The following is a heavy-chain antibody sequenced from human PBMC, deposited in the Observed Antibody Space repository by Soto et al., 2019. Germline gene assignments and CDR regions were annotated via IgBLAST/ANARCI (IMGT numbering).Heavy chain of an antibody. CDR2: ISAYNGNA. CDR1: GYTFTSYG. V-gene: IGHV1-18*01. D-gene: IGHD2-2*01. J-gene: IGHJ3*02. Sequence: GASVKVSCKASGYTFTSYGISWVRHAPGQGLEWMGWISAYNGNANYAQKLQGRVTMTTDTSTSTACMELRSLRSDDTAVYYCARDHPIVVVPAATFPIWGQGTMVTVSS. CDR3: ARDHPIVVVPAATFPI.